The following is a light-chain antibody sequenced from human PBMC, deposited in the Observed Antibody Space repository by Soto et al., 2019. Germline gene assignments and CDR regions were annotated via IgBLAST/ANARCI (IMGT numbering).Light chain of an antibody. CDR3: QQYNSYM. J-gene: IGKJ1*01. CDR1: QSMSTW. V-gene: IGKV1-5*01. Sequence: DIQMTQSPSTLSASVGDRVTITCRASQSMSTWLAWYQQKPGKAPKLLIFDVSSLERGVPARFSGSGSGTEFTLTISSLQPDDFATYYCQQYNSYMFGQGTKVEIK. CDR2: DVS.